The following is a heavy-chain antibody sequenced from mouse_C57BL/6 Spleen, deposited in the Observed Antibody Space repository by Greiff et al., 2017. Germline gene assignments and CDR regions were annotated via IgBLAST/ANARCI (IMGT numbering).Heavy chain of an antibody. V-gene: IGHV1-78*01. Sequence: QVQLQQSDAELVKPGASVKISCKVSGYTFTDHTIHWMKQRPEQGLEWIGYIYPRDGSTKYNEKFKGRATLTADKSSSTAYMQLNSLTSEDSAVYFCARYPDYYGSSCYFDYWGKGTTLTVSS. CDR2: IYPRDGST. D-gene: IGHD1-1*01. CDR1: GYTFTDHT. CDR3: ARYPDYYGSSCYFDY. J-gene: IGHJ2*01.